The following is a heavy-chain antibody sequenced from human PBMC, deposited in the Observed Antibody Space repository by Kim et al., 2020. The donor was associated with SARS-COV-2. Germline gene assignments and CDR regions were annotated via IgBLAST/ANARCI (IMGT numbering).Heavy chain of an antibody. CDR1: GFTVSDNY. Sequence: GGSLRLSCAASGFTVSDNYMNWVRQAPGKGLEWVSVVYRGGTTYYAESVKGRFTISRDISKNTLYLQMNGLRAEDTAVYYFARRLSSSWASDYWGQGTL. V-gene: IGHV3-53*01. D-gene: IGHD6-13*01. J-gene: IGHJ4*02. CDR3: ARRLSSSWASDY. CDR2: VYRGGTT.